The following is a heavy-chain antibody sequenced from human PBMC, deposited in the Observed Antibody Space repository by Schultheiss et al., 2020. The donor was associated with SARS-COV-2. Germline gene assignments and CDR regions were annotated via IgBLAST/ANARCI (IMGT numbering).Heavy chain of an antibody. D-gene: IGHD3-22*01. Sequence: SETLSLTCTVSGASVTSYYWSWIRQPPGRGLEWIGFIYYSGDTSYNPSLKSRVTISGDTSKNQFSLKMSSVTAADTAVYYCARGGYYDIIDAFDIWGQGTMVTVSS. CDR2: IYYSGDT. J-gene: IGHJ3*02. V-gene: IGHV4-59*02. CDR3: ARGGYYDIIDAFDI. CDR1: GASVTSYY.